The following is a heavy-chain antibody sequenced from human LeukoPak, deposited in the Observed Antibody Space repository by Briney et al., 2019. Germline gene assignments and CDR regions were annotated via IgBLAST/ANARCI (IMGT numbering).Heavy chain of an antibody. D-gene: IGHD1-26*01. J-gene: IGHJ4*02. Sequence: SVKVSCKASGGTFSRNAISWVRQAPGQGLEWMGGVIPIFGTTNYAQKFQGRVTITADESTSTAYMELSSLKSDDTAVYYCARGSGSYYSYYFQYWGQGTLVTVSS. CDR2: VIPIFGTT. CDR1: GGTFSRNA. V-gene: IGHV1-69*13. CDR3: ARGSGSYYSYYFQY.